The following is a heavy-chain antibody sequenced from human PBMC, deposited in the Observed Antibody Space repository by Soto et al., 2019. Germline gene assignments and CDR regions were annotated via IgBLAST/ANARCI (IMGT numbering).Heavy chain of an antibody. V-gene: IGHV1-69*06. CDR3: ARLGQQLVPPYYYYGMDV. Sequence: PSVKVSCKASGGTFSSYAISWVRQAPGQGLEWMGGIIPIFGTANYAQKFQGRVTITADKSTSTAYMELSSLKASDTAMYYCARLGQQLVPPYYYYGMDVWGQGTTVTVSS. CDR2: IIPIFGTA. D-gene: IGHD6-13*01. CDR1: GGTFSSYA. J-gene: IGHJ6*02.